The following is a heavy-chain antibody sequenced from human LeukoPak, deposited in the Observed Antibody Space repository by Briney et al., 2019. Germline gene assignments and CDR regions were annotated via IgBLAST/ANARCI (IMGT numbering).Heavy chain of an antibody. V-gene: IGHV4-59*01. Sequence: KPSETLSLTCAVYGGSFSGYYWSWIRQPPGKGLEWIGYIYYSGSTNYNPSLKSRVTISVDTSKNQFSLKLSSVTAADTAVYYCARLVAGRLDPYYFDYWGQGTLVTVSS. CDR2: IYYSGST. D-gene: IGHD6-19*01. CDR1: GGSFSGYY. CDR3: ARLVAGRLDPYYFDY. J-gene: IGHJ4*02.